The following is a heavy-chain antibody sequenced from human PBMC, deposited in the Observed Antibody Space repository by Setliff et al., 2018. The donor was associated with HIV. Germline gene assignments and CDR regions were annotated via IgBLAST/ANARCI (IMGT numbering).Heavy chain of an antibody. Sequence: SETLSLTCAVYGGSFSAYYWSWIRQPPGKGLEWIGEINHSGSTAYNPSLKSRVTVSVDTSKNQFSLKLRSVAAADTAVYFCARAEAGAFDILGPGTMVTVSS. J-gene: IGHJ3*02. CDR2: INHSGST. CDR3: ARAEAGAFDI. V-gene: IGHV4-34*01. CDR1: GGSFSAYY. D-gene: IGHD6-19*01.